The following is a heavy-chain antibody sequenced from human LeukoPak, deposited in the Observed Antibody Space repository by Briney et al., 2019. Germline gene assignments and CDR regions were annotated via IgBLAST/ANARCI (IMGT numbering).Heavy chain of an antibody. V-gene: IGHV2-5*02. CDR2: IHWDDDK. D-gene: IGHD3-22*01. Sequence: SGPTLVKPTQTLTLTCSFSGFSLSNSEVGVGWIRQPPGKALEWLAVIHWDDDKRFSRSLKSRLTITKDTVKNQVVLSLIDMDPADTGTYLCARTRSSAYYDAFDVWGQGRMVIVSS. CDR1: GFSLSNSEVG. CDR3: ARTRSSAYYDAFDV. J-gene: IGHJ3*01.